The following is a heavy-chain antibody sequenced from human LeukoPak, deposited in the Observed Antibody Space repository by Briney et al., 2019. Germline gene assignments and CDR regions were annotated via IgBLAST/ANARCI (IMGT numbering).Heavy chain of an antibody. CDR3: ARGLWFGDENPPYFDY. V-gene: IGHV4-61*02. Sequence: SETLSLTCSVSGGSISSSNYYWSWIRQPAGKGLQWIGRIYTSESTNYNPSLKSRVTISVDTSRNQFSLKLSSVTAANTAVYYCARGLWFGDENPPYFDYWGQGILVTVSS. CDR1: GGSISSSNYY. CDR2: IYTSEST. D-gene: IGHD3-10*01. J-gene: IGHJ4*02.